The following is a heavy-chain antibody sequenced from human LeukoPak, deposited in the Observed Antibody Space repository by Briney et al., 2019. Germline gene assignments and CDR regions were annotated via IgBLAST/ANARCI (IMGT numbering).Heavy chain of an antibody. CDR1: GYTFTSYA. V-gene: IGHV1-18*01. J-gene: IGHJ6*03. CDR3: ARDLTVTTAYMDV. CDR2: ISAYNGNT. Sequence: ASVKVSCKASGYTFTSYAMNWVRQAPGQGLEWMGWISAYNGNTNYAQKLQGRVTMTTDTSTSTAYMELRSLRSDDTAVYYCARDLTVTTAYMDVWGKGTTVTISS. D-gene: IGHD4-17*01.